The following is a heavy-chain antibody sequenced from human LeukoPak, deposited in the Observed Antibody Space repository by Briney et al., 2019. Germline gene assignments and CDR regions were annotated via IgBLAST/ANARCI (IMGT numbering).Heavy chain of an antibody. D-gene: IGHD2-15*01. CDR1: GGSIRRGGYF. CDR2: IYYSGST. Sequence: AQTLSLPCTVAGGSIRRGGYFWSGIRQHPEKGLEWIGYIYYSGSTYYNPSLKSRVTISVDTSKNQFSLKLSSVTATDTAVYYCARTKGYCSGGSCYSKIYYYYYMDVWGKGTTVTVSS. CDR3: ARTKGYCSGGSCYSKIYYYYYMDV. V-gene: IGHV4-31*03. J-gene: IGHJ6*03.